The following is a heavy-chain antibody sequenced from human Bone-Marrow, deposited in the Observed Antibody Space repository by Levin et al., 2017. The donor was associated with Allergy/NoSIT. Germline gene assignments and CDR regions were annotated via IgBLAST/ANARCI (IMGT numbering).Heavy chain of an antibody. CDR1: GFTFRDHY. J-gene: IGHJ6*02. CDR2: SRDKTNSYTT. D-gene: IGHD3-22*01. V-gene: IGHV3-72*01. CDR3: TRGPSSGYMDV. Sequence: SCAASGFTFRDHYMDWVRQAPGKGLEWVGRSRDKTNSYTTEYAASVKGRFTISRDDSKNSVYLQMNSLKTEDTAVYYCTRGPSSGYMDVWGQGTTVTVS.